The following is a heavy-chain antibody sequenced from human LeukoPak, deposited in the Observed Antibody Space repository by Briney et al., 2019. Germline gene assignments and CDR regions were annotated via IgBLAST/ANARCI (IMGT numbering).Heavy chain of an antibody. CDR2: MNPNSGNT. V-gene: IGHV1-8*01. D-gene: IGHD2-2*01. CDR1: GYTFTSYD. Sequence: ASVKVSCKASGYTFTSYDINWVRQATGQGLEWMGWMNPNSGNTGYAQKFQGRVTMTRNTSISTAYMELSSLRSEDTAVYYCARTPVVPAVTHRVGMDVWGQGTTVTVSS. J-gene: IGHJ6*02. CDR3: ARTPVVPAVTHRVGMDV.